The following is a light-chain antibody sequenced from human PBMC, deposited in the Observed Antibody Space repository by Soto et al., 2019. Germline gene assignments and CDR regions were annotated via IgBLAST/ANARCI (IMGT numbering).Light chain of an antibody. V-gene: IGKV3-20*01. CDR2: GAS. J-gene: IGKJ4*01. CDR1: QSVSSSF. CDR3: QQYGSSRLT. Sequence: EIVLTQSPGTLSLSPGERSTLSGRSSQSVSSSFLTWYQQKPGQAPRLLIYGASSRATGIPDRFSGSGSGTDFTLTISRLEPEDFAVYYCQQYGSSRLTFGGGTKVDI.